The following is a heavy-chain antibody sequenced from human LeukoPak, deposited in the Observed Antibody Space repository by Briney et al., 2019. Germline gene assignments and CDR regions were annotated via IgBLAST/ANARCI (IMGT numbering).Heavy chain of an antibody. J-gene: IGHJ4*02. D-gene: IGHD3-3*01. CDR1: GSTFTSYA. V-gene: IGHV1-3*01. Sequence: ASVKLSCKASGSTFTSYAMHWVREAPGQRLEWMGWINAGNGDTKYSQKFQGRVTITRDTSASTAYMELSSLRSEDTAVYYCARGGHYDFWSAFDYWGQGTLVTVSS. CDR3: ARGGHYDFWSAFDY. CDR2: INAGNGDT.